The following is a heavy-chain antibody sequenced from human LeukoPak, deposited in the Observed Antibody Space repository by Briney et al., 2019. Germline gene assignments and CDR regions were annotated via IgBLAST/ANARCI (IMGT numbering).Heavy chain of an antibody. CDR3: ARAYSSSWYWNWFDP. V-gene: IGHV4-38-2*02. CDR1: GYSISSGYY. D-gene: IGHD6-13*01. J-gene: IGHJ5*02. CDR2: RST. Sequence: SETLSLTCTVSGYSISSGYYWGWIRQPPGKGLEWIGNRSTYYNPSLKSRVTISVDTSKNQFSLKVSSVSAADTAVYYCARAYSSSWYWNWFDPWSQGTLVTVSS.